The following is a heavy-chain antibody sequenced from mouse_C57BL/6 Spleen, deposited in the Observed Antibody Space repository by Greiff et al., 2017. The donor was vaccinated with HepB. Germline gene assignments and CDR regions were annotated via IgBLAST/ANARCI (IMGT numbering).Heavy chain of an antibody. V-gene: IGHV1-7*01. CDR3: ARCPSNYYGSSYWYFDV. CDR2: INPSSGYT. Sequence: VQLQQSGAELAKPGASVKLSCKASGYTFTSYWMHWVKQRPGQGLEWIGYINPSSGYTKYNQKFKDKATLTADKSSSTAYMQMRSLTYEDSAVYYCARCPSNYYGSSYWYFDVWGTGTTVTVSS. J-gene: IGHJ1*03. D-gene: IGHD1-1*01. CDR1: GYTFTSYW.